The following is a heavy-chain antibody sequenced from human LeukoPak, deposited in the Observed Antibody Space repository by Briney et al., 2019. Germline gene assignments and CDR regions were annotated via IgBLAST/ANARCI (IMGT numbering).Heavy chain of an antibody. CDR1: GYTFTGYY. CDR3: ARDSVVVVPAAIPEYFQH. V-gene: IGHV1-2*02. J-gene: IGHJ1*01. Sequence: GASVKVSCKASGYTFTGYYMHWVRQAPGQGLEWMGWTNPNSGGTNYAQKFQGRVTMTRDTSISTAYMELSRLRSDDTAVYYCARDSVVVVPAAIPEYFQHWGQGTPVTVSS. D-gene: IGHD2-2*01. CDR2: TNPNSGGT.